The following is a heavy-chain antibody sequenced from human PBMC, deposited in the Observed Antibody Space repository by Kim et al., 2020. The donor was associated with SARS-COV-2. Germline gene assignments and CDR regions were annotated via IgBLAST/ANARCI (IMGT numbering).Heavy chain of an antibody. V-gene: IGHV3-9*01. D-gene: IGHD6-19*01. CDR2: ISWNGGSI. CDR3: ATEGKAVTALFEY. CDR1: GFTFGDYA. Sequence: GGSLRLSCAPSGFTFGDYAMHWVRQAPGKGLEWVSGISWNGGSIDYADSVKGRFTISRDNAKNSLYLQMNSLRAEDTALYYCATEGKAVTALFEYWGQGTLVTVSS. J-gene: IGHJ4*02.